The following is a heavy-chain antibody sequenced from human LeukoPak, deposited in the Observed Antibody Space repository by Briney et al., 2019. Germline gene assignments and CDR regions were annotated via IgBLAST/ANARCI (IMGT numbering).Heavy chain of an antibody. Sequence: GSLRLSCAASGFTFSSYWMHWVRQAPGKGLVWVSRINSDGSSTSYADSVKGRFTISRDNAKNTLYLQMNSLRAEDTAVYYCAREDSHWYYFDYWGQGTLVTVSS. CDR1: GFTFSSYW. D-gene: IGHD2-8*02. J-gene: IGHJ4*02. V-gene: IGHV3-74*01. CDR2: INSDGSST. CDR3: AREDSHWYYFDY.